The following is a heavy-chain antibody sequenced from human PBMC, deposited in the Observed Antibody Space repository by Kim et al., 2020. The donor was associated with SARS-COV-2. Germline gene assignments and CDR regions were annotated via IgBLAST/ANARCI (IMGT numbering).Heavy chain of an antibody. CDR2: MNPNSGNT. Sequence: ASVKVSCKASGYTFTSYDINWVRQATGQGLEWMGWMNPNSGNTGYAQKFQGRVTMTRNTSISTAYMELSSLRSEDTAVYYCARVRIRTGDDSGGYWGQGTLVTVSS. CDR3: ARVRIRTGDDSGGY. J-gene: IGHJ4*02. D-gene: IGHD7-27*01. CDR1: GYTFTSYD. V-gene: IGHV1-8*01.